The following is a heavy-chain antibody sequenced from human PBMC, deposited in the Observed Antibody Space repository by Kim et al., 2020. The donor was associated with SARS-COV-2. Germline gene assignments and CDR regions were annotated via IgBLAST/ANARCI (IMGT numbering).Heavy chain of an antibody. CDR2: IYSGGST. V-gene: IGHV3-53*01. D-gene: IGHD2-15*01. Sequence: GGSLRLSCAVSGYSITDNYMSWVRQAPGKGLEWVSIIYSGGSTSYADSVKGRFTFSRDNSKNTIYLQMNSLRAEDTAVYYCAGHYCSRGSCYFDDWVQGT. CDR3: AGHYCSRGSCYFDD. J-gene: IGHJ4*02. CDR1: GYSITDNY.